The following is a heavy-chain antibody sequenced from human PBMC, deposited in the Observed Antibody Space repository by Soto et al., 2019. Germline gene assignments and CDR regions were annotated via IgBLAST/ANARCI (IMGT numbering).Heavy chain of an antibody. Sequence: EVQLLESGGGFIHPGGSLRLSCAASGFSFSSFAMNWVRQAPGKGLEWVSIISGSADSTFYADSVKGRFTISRDNSKRTRYLQINRLRAEDTAVYYCEKTRGAMIYAISVYGMDVWGQGTTVTVSS. CDR1: GFSFSSFA. CDR2: ISGSADST. CDR3: EKTRGAMIYAISVYGMDV. V-gene: IGHV3-23*01. J-gene: IGHJ6*02. D-gene: IGHD2-8*01.